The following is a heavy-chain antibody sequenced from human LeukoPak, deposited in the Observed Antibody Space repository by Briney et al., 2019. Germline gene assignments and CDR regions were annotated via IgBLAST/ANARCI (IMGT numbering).Heavy chain of an antibody. V-gene: IGHV5-51*01. CDR3: ARHRGGYSSYYYYGMDV. CDR2: IYPGDSDT. D-gene: IGHD5-18*01. J-gene: IGHJ6*02. CDR1: GYSFTSYW. Sequence: GESLKISCKASGYSFTSYWIGWVRQMPGKGLEWMGIIYPGDSDTRYSPSFQGQVTISADKSISTAYLQWSSLKASDTAIYYCARHRGGYSSYYYYGMDVWSQGTTVTVSS.